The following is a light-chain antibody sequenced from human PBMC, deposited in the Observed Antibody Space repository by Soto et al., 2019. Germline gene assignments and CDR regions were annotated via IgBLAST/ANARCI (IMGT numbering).Light chain of an antibody. CDR2: AAS. CDR3: QQGDSFPIT. J-gene: IGKJ5*01. Sequence: DLQMTQSPSSVSASVGDRVTITCRASQSISSWLAWYQQKPGTVPKLLIYAASSLQSGVPSRFSGSGAGTEFTLTITSLQPEDFGNYYCQQGDSFPITFGQGTRLEIK. CDR1: QSISSW. V-gene: IGKV1-12*01.